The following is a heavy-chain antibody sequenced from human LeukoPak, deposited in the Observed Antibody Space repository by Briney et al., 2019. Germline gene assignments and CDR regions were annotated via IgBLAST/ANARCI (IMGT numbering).Heavy chain of an antibody. D-gene: IGHD5-18*01. CDR3: ARVPGGGYNYGSYYYGMDV. J-gene: IGHJ6*02. Sequence: ASVCVSRKASGYTFTSYGISWVRQAPGQGLEWMGWISAYNGNTNYAQKLQGKVTMTTGTSTSTAYMELRSLRSDDTAVYYCARVPGGGYNYGSYYYGMDVWGQGTTVTVSS. V-gene: IGHV1-18*01. CDR1: GYTFTSYG. CDR2: ISAYNGNT.